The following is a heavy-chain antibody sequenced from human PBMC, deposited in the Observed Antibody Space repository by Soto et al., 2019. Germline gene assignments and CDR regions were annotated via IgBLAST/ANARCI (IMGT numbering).Heavy chain of an antibody. CDR2: MNPNSGNT. V-gene: IGHV1-8*01. CDR1: GYTFTSYD. J-gene: IGHJ6*03. CDR3: ARGLRFLEWYYMDV. Sequence: ASVKVSCKASGYTFTSYDINWVRQATGQGLEWMGWMNPNSGNTGYAQKFQGRVTMTRNTSIGTAYMELSSLRSEDTAVYYCARGLRFLEWYYMDVWGKGTTVTVSS. D-gene: IGHD3-3*01.